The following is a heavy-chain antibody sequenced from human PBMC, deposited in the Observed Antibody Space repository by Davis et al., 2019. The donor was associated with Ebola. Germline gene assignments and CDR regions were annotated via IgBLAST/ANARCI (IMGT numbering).Heavy chain of an antibody. V-gene: IGHV3-13*01. CDR1: GFTFRTYD. Sequence: PGGSLRLSCAASGFTFRTYDMHWVRQTTGKGLEWVSVIGTAGDTYYRGSVKGRFTISRENARNSFYLQMNSLTAGDTAVYYCARAQFGDVVLDYWGQGTLVTVSS. D-gene: IGHD4-17*01. J-gene: IGHJ4*02. CDR2: IGTAGDT. CDR3: ARAQFGDVVLDY.